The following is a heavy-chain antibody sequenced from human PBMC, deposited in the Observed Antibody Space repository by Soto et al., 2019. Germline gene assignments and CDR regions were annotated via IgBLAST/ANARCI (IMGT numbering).Heavy chain of an antibody. CDR1: GGSVSNSNYY. D-gene: IGHD2-8*01. CDR3: VSQRTSVLTQAYFDY. Sequence: SSETLSLTCTVSGGSVSNSNYYWGWIRQSPGKGLEWIGSVYYRGRSYSKSSVKSRVTISVDTSKNQFSLNLNSVTASDTAVYFCVSQRTSVLTQAYFDYWGPGALVTVSS. CDR2: VYYRGRS. J-gene: IGHJ4*02. V-gene: IGHV4-39*01.